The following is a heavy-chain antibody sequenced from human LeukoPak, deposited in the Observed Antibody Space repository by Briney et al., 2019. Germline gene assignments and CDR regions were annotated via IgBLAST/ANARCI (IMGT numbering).Heavy chain of an antibody. D-gene: IGHD5-24*01. V-gene: IGHV1-18*01. CDR2: ISAYNGNT. J-gene: IGHJ4*02. CDR1: GYTFTSYG. CDR3: ARVVEMATIGDIDY. Sequence: ASVKVSCKASGYTFTSYGISWVRQAPGQGLEWMGWISAYNGNTNYAQKLQGRVTMTTDTSTSTAYMELRSLRSDDTAVYYCARVVEMATIGDIDYWGQGTLVTVSS.